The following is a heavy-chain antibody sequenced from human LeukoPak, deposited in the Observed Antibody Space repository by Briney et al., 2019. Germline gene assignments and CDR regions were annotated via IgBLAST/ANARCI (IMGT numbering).Heavy chain of an antibody. V-gene: IGHV3-21*01. CDR3: ARDRTWIQPKYYFDY. J-gene: IGHJ4*02. CDR1: GFTFSSYS. CDR2: ISSSSSYI. Sequence: PGGSLRLSCAASGFTFSSYSMNWVRQALGKGLEWVSSISSSSSYIYYADSVKGRFTISRDNAKNSLYLQMNSLRAEDTAVYYCARDRTWIQPKYYFDYWGQGTLVTVSS. D-gene: IGHD5-18*01.